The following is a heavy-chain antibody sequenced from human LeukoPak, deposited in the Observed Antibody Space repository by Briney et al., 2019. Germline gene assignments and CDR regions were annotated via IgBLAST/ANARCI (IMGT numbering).Heavy chain of an antibody. D-gene: IGHD2/OR15-2a*01. CDR3: VRNAYYSADY. Sequence: SETLSLTCAVSGGSISSGYWWSWVRQPPGKGLEWVGEIHHSGSTNYNPSLKSRVTISVDKSKNQFSLMLTSVTAADTAVYYCVRNAYYSADYWGQGTLVTVSS. CDR1: GGSISSGYW. V-gene: IGHV4-4*02. J-gene: IGHJ4*02. CDR2: IHHSGST.